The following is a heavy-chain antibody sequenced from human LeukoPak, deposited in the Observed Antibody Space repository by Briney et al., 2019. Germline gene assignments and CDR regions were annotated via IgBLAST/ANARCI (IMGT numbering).Heavy chain of an antibody. CDR1: EFTFSSYS. CDR2: ISSSSNI. J-gene: IGHJ4*02. V-gene: IGHV3-21*01. CDR3: ARGAGYCTSSSCHLWSDY. Sequence: GGSLRLSCAASEFTFSSYSMNWVRQAPGKGLEWGSSISSSSNIYYADSVKGRFAVSRDNAKNEMYLQMNSLRAEDTAAYYCARGAGYCTSSSCHLWSDYWGQGTLVTVSS. D-gene: IGHD2-2*01.